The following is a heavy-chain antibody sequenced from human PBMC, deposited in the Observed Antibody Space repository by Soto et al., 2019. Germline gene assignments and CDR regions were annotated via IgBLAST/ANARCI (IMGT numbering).Heavy chain of an antibody. CDR3: AKGGSSGYQIDY. D-gene: IGHD3-22*01. V-gene: IGHV3-23*01. Sequence: PGGSLRLSCAASGFTFSSYAMSWVRQAPGKGLEWVSAISGSGGSTYYADSVKGRFTISRDNSKNTLYLQMNSLRAEDRAVYYCAKGGSSGYQIDYWGQGTLVTVSS. CDR2: ISGSGGST. CDR1: GFTFSSYA. J-gene: IGHJ4*02.